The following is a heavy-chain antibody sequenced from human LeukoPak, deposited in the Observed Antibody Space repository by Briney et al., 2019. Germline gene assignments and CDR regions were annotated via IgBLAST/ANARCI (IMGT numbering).Heavy chain of an antibody. D-gene: IGHD2-2*01. CDR1: GFTFSSYA. CDR3: AKMWGYCSSTSCYLNWFDP. Sequence: PGGSLRLSCAASGFTFSSYAMSWVRQAPGKGLEGVSAISGSGGSTYYADSVKGRFTISRDNSKNTLYLQMNSLRAEDTAVYYCAKMWGYCSSTSCYLNWFDPWGQGTLVTVSS. V-gene: IGHV3-23*01. CDR2: ISGSGGST. J-gene: IGHJ5*02.